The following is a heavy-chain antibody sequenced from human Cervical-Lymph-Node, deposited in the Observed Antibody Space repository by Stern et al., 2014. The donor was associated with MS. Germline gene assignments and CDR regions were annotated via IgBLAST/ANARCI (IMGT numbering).Heavy chain of an antibody. V-gene: IGHV1-2*06. Sequence: MQLVESGAEVRKPGASVRVSCKTSGYTFIDFYIHWVRQAPGQGLEWVGRLNPKSGATDDAQRFQGRVTMTRDTSISTAYLELSRLKSDDTAVYYCTREVPVAGYCDYWGQGTLVTVSS. CDR1: GYTFIDFY. CDR3: TREVPVAGYCDY. CDR2: LNPKSGAT. J-gene: IGHJ4*02. D-gene: IGHD6-19*01.